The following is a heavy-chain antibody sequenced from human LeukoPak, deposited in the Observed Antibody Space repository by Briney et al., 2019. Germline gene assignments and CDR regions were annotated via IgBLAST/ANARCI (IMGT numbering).Heavy chain of an antibody. J-gene: IGHJ4*02. D-gene: IGHD6-13*01. Sequence: GGSLRLSCAASGFTFSSYGMHWVRQAPGKRLEWVAVISYDGSNKYYADSVKGRFTISRDNSKNTLYLQMNSLRAEDTAVYYCAKSVIAAAGTDYWGQGTLVTVSS. CDR3: AKSVIAAAGTDY. CDR2: ISYDGSNK. V-gene: IGHV3-30*18. CDR1: GFTFSSYG.